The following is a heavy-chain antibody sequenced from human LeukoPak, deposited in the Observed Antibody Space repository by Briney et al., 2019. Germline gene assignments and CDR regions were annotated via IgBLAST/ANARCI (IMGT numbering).Heavy chain of an antibody. J-gene: IGHJ4*02. CDR2: INPNSGGT. CDR3: AKDHSGSYGY. D-gene: IGHD1-26*01. CDR1: GYTFTGYY. V-gene: IGHV1-2*02. Sequence: GASVTVSCKASGYTFTGYYMHWVRRAPGQGLEWMGWINPNSGGTNYAQKFQGRVTMTRDTSISTAYMELSRLRSDDTAVYYCAKDHSGSYGYWGQGTLVTVSS.